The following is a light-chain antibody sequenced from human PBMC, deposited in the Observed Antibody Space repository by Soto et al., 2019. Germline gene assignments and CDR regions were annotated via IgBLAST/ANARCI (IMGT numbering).Light chain of an antibody. J-gene: IGKJ1*01. CDR1: QGISNY. Sequence: DIQMTQSPSSLSASVGDRVTITCRASQGISNYLAWYQQKPGKVPKLLIYAASTLQSGFPSRFSGSGSGTDFTLTISSLQPEDGATYYCQKYNSAPQAFGQGTKVEIK. CDR2: AAS. CDR3: QKYNSAPQA. V-gene: IGKV1-27*01.